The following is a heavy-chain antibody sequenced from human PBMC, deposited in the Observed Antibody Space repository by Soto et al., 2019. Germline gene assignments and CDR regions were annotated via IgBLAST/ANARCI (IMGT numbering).Heavy chain of an antibody. V-gene: IGHV1-69*01. CDR2: IIPITATA. Sequence: QVQLVQSGAEVKKPGSSVKVSCKASGGTFGSYAISWVRQAPGQGLEWRGGIIPITATANYAQKFQGRVTIPAAESTSTASMQLSSLRSEDTAVYYCARSQGSSTSLEIYYYYYYGMDVWGQGTTVTVSS. CDR3: ARSQGSSTSLEIYYYYYYGMDV. D-gene: IGHD2-2*01. J-gene: IGHJ6*02. CDR1: GGTFGSYA.